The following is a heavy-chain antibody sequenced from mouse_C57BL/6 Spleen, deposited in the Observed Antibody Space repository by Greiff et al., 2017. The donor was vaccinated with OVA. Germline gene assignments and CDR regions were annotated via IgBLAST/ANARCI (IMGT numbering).Heavy chain of an antibody. Sequence: QVQLQQSGAELVRPGASVTLSCKASGYTFTDYEMHWVKQTPVHGLEWIGAIDPETGGTAYNQKFKGKAILTADKSSSTAYMELRSLTSEDSAVYYCTRERYYAYYFDYWGQGTTLTVSS. CDR3: TRERYYAYYFDY. CDR2: IDPETGGT. CDR1: GYTFTDYE. D-gene: IGHD1-1*02. V-gene: IGHV1-15*01. J-gene: IGHJ2*01.